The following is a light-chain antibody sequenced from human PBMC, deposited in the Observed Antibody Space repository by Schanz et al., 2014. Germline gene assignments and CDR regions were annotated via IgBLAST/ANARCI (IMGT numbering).Light chain of an antibody. CDR1: QSVTSW. Sequence: EIVLTQSPATLSLSPGERATLSCRASQSVTSWLAWYQQKPGQAPRLLIYDASNRATGIPARFSGSGSGADFTLTISSLEPEDFAVYYCQQFNKWPPTFGPGTKVEIK. J-gene: IGKJ1*01. CDR3: QQFNKWPPT. CDR2: DAS. V-gene: IGKV3-11*01.